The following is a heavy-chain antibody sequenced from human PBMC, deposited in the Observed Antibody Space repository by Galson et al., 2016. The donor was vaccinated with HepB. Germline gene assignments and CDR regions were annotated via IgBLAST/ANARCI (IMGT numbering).Heavy chain of an antibody. D-gene: IGHD2-2*01. Sequence: SETLSLTCAVSGASINSSNWWTWVRQAPEKGLEWIGEIYHTVTTNHNTSLTTRFTMSIDNSTNHFSLNLNPVTAADTAVHYCARASVVPGARMLFDPWGQGILVTVSS. CDR1: GASINSSNW. V-gene: IGHV4-4*02. CDR3: ARASVVPGARMLFDP. J-gene: IGHJ5*02. CDR2: IYHTVTT.